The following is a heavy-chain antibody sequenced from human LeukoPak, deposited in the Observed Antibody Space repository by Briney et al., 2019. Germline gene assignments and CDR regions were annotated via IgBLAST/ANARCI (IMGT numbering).Heavy chain of an antibody. D-gene: IGHD2-15*01. CDR2: IYSGGST. J-gene: IGHJ6*02. CDR1: GFTVSSNY. V-gene: IGHV3-66*04. CDR3: ARPRDYCSGGSCYRYYYGMDV. Sequence: QSGGSLRLSCAASGFTVSSNYMSWVRQAPGEGLEWVSVIYSGGSTYYADSVKGRFTISRDNSKNTLYLQMNSLRAEDTAVYYCARPRDYCSGGSCYRYYYGMDVWGQGTTVAVSS.